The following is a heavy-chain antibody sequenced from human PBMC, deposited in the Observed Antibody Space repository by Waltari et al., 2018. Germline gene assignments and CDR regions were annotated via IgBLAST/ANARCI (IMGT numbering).Heavy chain of an antibody. D-gene: IGHD1-1*01. J-gene: IGHJ3*02. CDR2: IYYDGNKR. CDR1: GFDFGRYG. Sequence: QVQLVESGGGVVQPGRSLRLSCAASGFDFGRYGMHWVRQAPGKGLEWVSIIYYDGNKRYYAESVKGRFTVSRDNSKNTMYLQMNSLRPEDTALYYCARPDNERAFDIWGQGTMVTVSS. CDR3: ARPDNERAFDI. V-gene: IGHV3-30*03.